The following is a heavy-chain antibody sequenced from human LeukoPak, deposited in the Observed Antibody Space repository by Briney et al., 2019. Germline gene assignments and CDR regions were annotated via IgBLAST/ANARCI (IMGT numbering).Heavy chain of an antibody. CDR3: AKEMSRAAIFDY. CDR2: IDSSGATT. J-gene: IGHJ4*02. CDR1: GFTFSDFH. V-gene: IGHV3-23*01. Sequence: PGGSLRLSCAASGFTFSDFHMSWVRQAPGKGLEWVSAIDSSGATTYYADSVKGRFTISRDNFENILFLQMNGLRAEDSALYYCAKEMSRAAIFDYWGQGTLLTVSS.